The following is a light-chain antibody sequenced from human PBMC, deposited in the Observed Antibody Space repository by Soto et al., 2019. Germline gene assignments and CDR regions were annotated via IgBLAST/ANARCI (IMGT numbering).Light chain of an antibody. CDR1: GSNIGAGND. CDR3: QSYDNSLHVV. J-gene: IGLJ2*01. V-gene: IGLV1-40*03. CDR2: ANN. Sequence: RRAGSGGRGRRVPNPCTENGSNIGAGNDAQWYQHLPGLAPTLLIFANNNRPSGVPDRFSGSKPGASASLAITGLQAEDEADYYCQSYDNSLHVVFCGGTKVTVL.